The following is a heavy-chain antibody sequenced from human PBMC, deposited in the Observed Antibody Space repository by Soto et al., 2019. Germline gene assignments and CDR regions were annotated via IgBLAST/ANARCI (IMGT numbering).Heavy chain of an antibody. CDR2: IYWDDDK. J-gene: IGHJ4*02. CDR1: GFSLSTSGVG. D-gene: IGHD5-18*01. CDR3: AYSGVGAWGNGYGCFDH. Sequence: QITLKESGPTLVKPTQTLTLTCTFSGFSLSTSGVGVGWIRQPPGKALEWLAVIYWDDDKRYSPSLKSRLTITQDTPTNQVVLTVTNMDPVDTATYYCAYSGVGAWGNGYGCFDHWGQGTLVTVSS. V-gene: IGHV2-5*02.